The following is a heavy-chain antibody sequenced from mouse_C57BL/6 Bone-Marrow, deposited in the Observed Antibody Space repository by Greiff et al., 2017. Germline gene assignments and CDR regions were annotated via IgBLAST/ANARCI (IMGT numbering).Heavy chain of an antibody. CDR1: GYTFTDYN. D-gene: IGHD1-1*01. V-gene: IGHV1-18*01. J-gene: IGHJ4*01. Sequence: VQLQQSGPELVKPGASVKIPCKASGYTFTDYNMDWVKQSHGKSLEWIGDINPNNGGTIYNQKFKGKATLTVDKSSSTAYMELRSLTSEDTAVYYFARGCYDYGSSFVFYAMDYWGQGTSVTVSS. CDR3: ARGCYDYGSSFVFYAMDY. CDR2: INPNNGGT.